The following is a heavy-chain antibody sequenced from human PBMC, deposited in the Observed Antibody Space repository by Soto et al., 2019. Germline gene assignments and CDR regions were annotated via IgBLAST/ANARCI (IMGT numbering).Heavy chain of an antibody. J-gene: IGHJ6*02. CDR1: GGSISSYY. D-gene: IGHD1-26*01. V-gene: IGHV4-4*07. CDR2: IYTSGST. CDR3: ARDHRSRVGASSYYYYGMDV. Sequence: PSETLSLTCTVSGGSISSYYWSWIRQPAGKGLELIGRIYTSGSTNYNPSLKSRVTMSVDTSKNQFSLKLSSVTAADTAVYYCARDHRSRVGASSYYYYGMDVWGQGTTVTVSS.